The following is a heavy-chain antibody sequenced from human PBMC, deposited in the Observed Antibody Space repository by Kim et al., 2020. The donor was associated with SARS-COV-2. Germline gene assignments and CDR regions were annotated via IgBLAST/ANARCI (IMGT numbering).Heavy chain of an antibody. CDR2: INPNSGGT. J-gene: IGHJ5*02. V-gene: IGHV1-2*06. Sequence: ASVKVSCKASGYTFTGYYMHWVRQAPGQGLEWMGRINPNSGGTNYAQKFQGRVTMTRDTSISTAYMELSRLRSDDTAVYYCARGVRSMPTIWFDPWGQGTLVTVSS. CDR3: ARGVRSMPTIWFDP. CDR1: GYTFTGYY. D-gene: IGHD1-26*01.